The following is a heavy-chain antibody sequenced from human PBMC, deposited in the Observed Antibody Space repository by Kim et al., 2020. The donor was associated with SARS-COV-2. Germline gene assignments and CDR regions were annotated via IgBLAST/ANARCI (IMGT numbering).Heavy chain of an antibody. CDR1: GFTFGNYA. CDR2: ISWNSASL. D-gene: IGHD1-26*01. Sequence: GGSLRLSCAASGFTFGNYAMHWVRQAPGKGLEWVSGISWNSASLDYADSVKGRFAISRDNAKNSLYLQMNSLKPEDTAFYYCVKVGGPGSYYNYNYGMDVWGQGTTVTVSS. CDR3: VKVGGPGSYYNYNYGMDV. J-gene: IGHJ6*02. V-gene: IGHV3-9*01.